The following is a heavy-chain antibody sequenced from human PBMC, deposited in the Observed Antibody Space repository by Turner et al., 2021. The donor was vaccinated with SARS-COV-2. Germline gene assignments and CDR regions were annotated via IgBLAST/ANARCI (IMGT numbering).Heavy chain of an antibody. D-gene: IGHD6-13*01. CDR3: ARTSRPAAGTSMDV. CDR1: GFSLSTSLMC. V-gene: IGHV2-70*11. Sequence: VTLRESGPALVNPTQTLTLPFTFAGFSLSTSLMCVSWVRQPPGKALEWLARIDWDDDRYYISSLKTRLTISKDTTKNQVVLTMTNMDPVDTATYYCARTSRPAAGTSMDVWGQGTTVTVSS. CDR2: IDWDDDR. J-gene: IGHJ6*02.